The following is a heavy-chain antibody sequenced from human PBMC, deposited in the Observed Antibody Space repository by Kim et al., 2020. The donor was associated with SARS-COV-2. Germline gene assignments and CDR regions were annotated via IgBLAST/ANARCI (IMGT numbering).Heavy chain of an antibody. CDR1: GFTFSSYS. CDR3: ASSLGVAVAGYGMDV. J-gene: IGHJ6*02. V-gene: IGHV3-21*01. D-gene: IGHD6-19*01. Sequence: GGSLRLSCAASGFTFSSYSMNWVRQAPGKGLEWVSSISSSSSYIYYADSVKGRFTISRDNAKNSLCLQMNSLRAEDTAVYYCASSLGVAVAGYGMDVWGQGTTVTVSS. CDR2: ISSSSSYI.